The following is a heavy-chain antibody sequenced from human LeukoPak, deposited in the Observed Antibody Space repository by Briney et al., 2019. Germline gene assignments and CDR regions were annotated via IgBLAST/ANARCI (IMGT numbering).Heavy chain of an antibody. V-gene: IGHV3-20*02. CDR2: IKWKGGST. J-gene: IGHJ4*02. D-gene: IGHD6-6*01. CDR3: ARRPYSSSSYYFDY. CDR1: GFNLDDYG. Sequence: GALGLSFAASGFNLDDYGMSSVRQSPGKGLEGVYGIKWKGGSTSYADSVRGRFTISRDNAKNSMYLEMNSLRAEDTALYHCARRPYSSSSYYFDYWGQGTLVTVSS.